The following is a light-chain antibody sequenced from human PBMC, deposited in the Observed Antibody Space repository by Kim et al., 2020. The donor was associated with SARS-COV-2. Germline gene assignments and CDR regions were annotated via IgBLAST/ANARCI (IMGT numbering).Light chain of an antibody. CDR3: LQHNGYPWT. V-gene: IGKV1-17*03. CDR2: AAS. Sequence: ASVGDRVTITCRASEDISNYLAWFQQKPGQVPKRLIYAASSLQGGVPSRFSGSGSGTEFTLTISSLQPEDFATYYCLQHNGYPWTFGQGTKVDIK. CDR1: EDISNY. J-gene: IGKJ1*01.